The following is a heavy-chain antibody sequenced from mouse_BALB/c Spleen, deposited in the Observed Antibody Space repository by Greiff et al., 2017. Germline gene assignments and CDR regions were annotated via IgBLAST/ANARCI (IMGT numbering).Heavy chain of an antibody. V-gene: IGHV1-63*02. J-gene: IGHJ4*01. CDR1: GYTFTNYW. CDR2: IYPGGGYT. Sequence: QVQLKQSGAELVRPGTSVKISCKASGYTFTNYWLGWVKQRPGHGLEWIGDIYPGGGYTNYNEKFKGKATLTADTSSSTAYMQLSSLTSEDSAVYFCARGLRYYAMDYWGQGTSVTVSS. CDR3: ARGLRYYAMDY. D-gene: IGHD2-4*01.